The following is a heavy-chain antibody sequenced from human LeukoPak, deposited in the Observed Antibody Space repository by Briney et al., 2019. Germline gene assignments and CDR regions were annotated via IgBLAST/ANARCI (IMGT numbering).Heavy chain of an antibody. CDR1: GFTFSSYA. J-gene: IGHJ4*02. Sequence: PGGSLRLSCAASGFTFSSYAMSWVRQVPGKGLEWVSVISGSGDNTYYADSVKGRFTISRDNAKNSLYLQMNSLGAEDTAVYYCARDGGTGDDYWGQGTLVTVSS. CDR3: ARDGGTGDDY. D-gene: IGHD1-1*01. CDR2: ISGSGDNT. V-gene: IGHV3-23*01.